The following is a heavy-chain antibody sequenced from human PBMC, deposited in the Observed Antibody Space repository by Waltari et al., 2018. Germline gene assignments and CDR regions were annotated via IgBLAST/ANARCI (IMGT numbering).Heavy chain of an antibody. CDR2: IYYSGST. J-gene: IGHJ6*02. CDR1: GGSIRSSSYY. CDR3: ARHQRGYSYGLQSYYYYYGMDV. Sequence: QLQLQESGPGLVKPSETLSLTCPVSGGSIRSSSYYWGWIRQPPGQGLEWIGSIYYSGSTYYNPSLKSRVTISVDTSKNQFSLKLSSVTAADTAVYYCARHQRGYSYGLQSYYYYYGMDVWGQGTTVTVSS. D-gene: IGHD5-18*01. V-gene: IGHV4-39*07.